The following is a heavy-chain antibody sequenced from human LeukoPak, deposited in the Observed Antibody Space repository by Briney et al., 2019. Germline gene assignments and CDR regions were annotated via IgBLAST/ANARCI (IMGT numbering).Heavy chain of an antibody. CDR2: IKPNSGGT. V-gene: IGHV1-2*02. CDR3: ARGSIVGTTFDYFDY. J-gene: IGHJ4*02. Sequence: ASVKVSCKASGYTFTGYYIHWVRQAPGQGLEWMGWIKPNSGGTNYAQKFQGRVTMTRDTSISTAYMELSRLRSDDTAVYYCARGSIVGTTFDYFDYWGQGTLVTVSS. D-gene: IGHD1-26*01. CDR1: GYTFTGYY.